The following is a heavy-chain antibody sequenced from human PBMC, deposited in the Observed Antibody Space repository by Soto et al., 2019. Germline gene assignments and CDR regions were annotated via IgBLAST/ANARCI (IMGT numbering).Heavy chain of an antibody. D-gene: IGHD2-15*01. CDR3: AKVEAIVVVVAATPDY. CDR1: GFTFSSYA. CDR2: ISGSGGST. V-gene: IGHV3-23*01. J-gene: IGHJ4*02. Sequence: EVQLLESGGGLVQPGGSLRLSCAACGFTFSSYAMSWVRQAPGKGLEWVSAISGSGGSTYYADSVKGRFTISRDNSKNTLYLQMNSLRAEDTAVYYCAKVEAIVVVVAATPDYWGQGTLVTVSS.